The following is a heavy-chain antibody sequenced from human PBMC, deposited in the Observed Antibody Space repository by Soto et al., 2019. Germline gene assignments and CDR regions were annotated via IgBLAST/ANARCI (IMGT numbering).Heavy chain of an antibody. J-gene: IGHJ5*02. CDR2: VYYGGSP. CDR3: VRRSPFDA. V-gene: IGHV4-59*01. Sequence: PSETLSLTCTVSGGSISSYYWSWIRQPPGKGLEWIGHVYYGGSPYYNPSLRSRVTISVDTSTNQFSLNLNSVTAADTAVYYCVRRSPFDAWGQGTLVTVSS. CDR1: GGSISSYY.